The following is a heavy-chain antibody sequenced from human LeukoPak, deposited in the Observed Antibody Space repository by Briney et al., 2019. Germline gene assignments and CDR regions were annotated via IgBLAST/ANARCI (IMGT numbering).Heavy chain of an antibody. CDR2: SEEWVAISYSGGTR. CDR3: ARVWELSFDH. J-gene: IGHJ4*02. Sequence: GGSLRLSCAASGFTVSTDHMSWVRQAPGKGGEWVGISYSEEWVAISYSGGTRQYAESVKGRFTISRDNSRNTLSLQMNRLRGEDTALYYCARVWELSFDHWGQGTLVTVSS. V-gene: IGHV3-53*01. CDR1: GFTVSTDH. D-gene: IGHD1-26*01.